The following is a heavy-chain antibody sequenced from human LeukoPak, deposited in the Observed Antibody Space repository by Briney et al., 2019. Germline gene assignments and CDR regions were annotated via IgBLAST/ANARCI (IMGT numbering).Heavy chain of an antibody. V-gene: IGHV3-23*01. CDR3: AKDGSSIFGVVIIQYFDY. CDR2: ISGSGGST. Sequence: GGSLRLSCAASGFTLSSYAMSWVRQAPGKGLEWVSAISGSGGSTYYADSVKGRFTISRDNSKNTLYLQMNSLRAEDTAVYYCAKDGSSIFGVVIIQYFDYWGQETLVTVSS. CDR1: GFTLSSYA. D-gene: IGHD3-3*01. J-gene: IGHJ4*02.